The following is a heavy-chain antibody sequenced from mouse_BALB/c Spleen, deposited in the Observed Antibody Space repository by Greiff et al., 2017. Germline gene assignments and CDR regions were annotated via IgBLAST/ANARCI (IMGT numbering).Heavy chain of an antibody. CDR2: INSNGGST. Sequence: EVMLVESGGGLVQPGGSLKLSCAASGFTFSSYGMSWVSQTPDKRLELVATINSNGGSTYYPDSVKGRCTISRDNAKNTLYLQMSSLKSEDTAVYYCARDTHYYGSVGYWGQGTSGTVSS. CDR3: ARDTHYYGSVGY. CDR1: GFTFSSYG. J-gene: IGHJ4*01. V-gene: IGHV5-6-3*01. D-gene: IGHD1-1*01.